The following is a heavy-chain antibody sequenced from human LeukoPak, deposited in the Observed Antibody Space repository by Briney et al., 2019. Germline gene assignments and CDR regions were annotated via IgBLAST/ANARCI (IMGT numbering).Heavy chain of an antibody. V-gene: IGHV3-7*01. Sequence: GRSLRLSCAASGFTFSSYWMSWVRQAPGKGLEWVANIKQDGSEKYYVDSVKGRFTISRDNAKNSLYLQMNSLRAEDTAVYYCARGVFGYSYGFGLDYWGQGTLVTVSS. CDR2: IKQDGSEK. D-gene: IGHD5-18*01. J-gene: IGHJ4*02. CDR3: ARGVFGYSYGFGLDY. CDR1: GFTFSSYW.